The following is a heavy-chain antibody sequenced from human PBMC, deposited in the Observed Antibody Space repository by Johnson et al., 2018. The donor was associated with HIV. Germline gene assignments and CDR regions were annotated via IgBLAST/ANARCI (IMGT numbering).Heavy chain of an antibody. D-gene: IGHD5-12*01. CDR3: AGVRGRGYSGYDKNYVAVDI. CDR1: GFNFDVYA. CDR2: INWNGGST. V-gene: IGHV3-20*04. J-gene: IGHJ3*02. Sequence: VQLVESGGGVVQPGRSLKLACAASGFNFDVYAMHWVRQVLGKGLEWVSGINWNGGSTCYADSVKGRFTISRDNAKNSLYLQMNSLRAEDTALYYWAGVRGRGYSGYDKNYVAVDIWGQGTMVTVSS.